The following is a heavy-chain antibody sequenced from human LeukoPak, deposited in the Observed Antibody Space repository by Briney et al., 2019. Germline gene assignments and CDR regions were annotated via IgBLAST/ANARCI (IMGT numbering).Heavy chain of an antibody. CDR1: GFTFSSYG. Sequence: GGTLRLSCAASGFTFSSYGMNWVRQAPGKGLEWISGISPSGGGTYYADFVKGRFTISRDNAKNSLYLQMNSLRAEDTAVYYCAREARNYDILTGYYYYYYMDVWGKGTTVTVSS. J-gene: IGHJ6*03. CDR2: ISPSGGGT. CDR3: AREARNYDILTGYYYYYYMDV. D-gene: IGHD3-9*01. V-gene: IGHV3-23*01.